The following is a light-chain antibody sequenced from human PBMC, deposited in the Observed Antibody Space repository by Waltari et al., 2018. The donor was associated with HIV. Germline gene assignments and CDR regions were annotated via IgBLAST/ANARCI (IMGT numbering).Light chain of an antibody. Sequence: SDELTQPPSVSVSPGQTATITCSGDALPKQYTQWYQHKSGQAPVLLIHKDTERPSGLPERCSVSSSGTIVTLTISGVQAEDEADYYCQSADATGSSVLFGGGTKLTVL. CDR3: QSADATGSSVL. CDR1: ALPKQY. V-gene: IGLV3-25*03. CDR2: KDT. J-gene: IGLJ2*01.